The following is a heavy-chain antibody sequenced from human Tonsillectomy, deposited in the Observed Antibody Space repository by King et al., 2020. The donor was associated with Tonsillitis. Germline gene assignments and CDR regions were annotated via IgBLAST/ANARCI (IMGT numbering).Heavy chain of an antibody. CDR1: GFMFGAYN. D-gene: IGHD1-26*01. V-gene: IGHV3-43*01. CDR3: ARDQRGSYDY. Sequence: VQLVESGGVVVQPGGSLRLSCAASGFMFGAYNMHWVRQPPGKGLEFVSLINRAVGGTYYADSVKGRFTISRDNSKNSLFLQMNGLRPEDTAFYYCARDQRGSYDYWGQGTLVTVSS. J-gene: IGHJ4*02. CDR2: INRAVGGT.